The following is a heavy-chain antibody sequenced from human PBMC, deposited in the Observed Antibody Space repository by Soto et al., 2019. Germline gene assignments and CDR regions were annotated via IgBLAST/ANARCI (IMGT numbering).Heavy chain of an antibody. CDR2: ILYDGSNK. CDR1: GFTFSSYA. D-gene: IGHD6-13*01. CDR3: ARRLPGSYSSNWYEVDY. Sequence: QVQLVESGGGVVQPGRSLRLSCAASGFTFSSYAMHWVRQAPGKGLEWVAVILYDGSNKYYADSVKGRFTISRDNSKNPLYLQMDSLRAEDTAVYYCARRLPGSYSSNWYEVDYWGQGTLVTVSS. J-gene: IGHJ4*02. V-gene: IGHV3-30-3*01.